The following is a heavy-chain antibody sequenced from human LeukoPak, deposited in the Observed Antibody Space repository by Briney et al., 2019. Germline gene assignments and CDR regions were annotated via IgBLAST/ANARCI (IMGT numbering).Heavy chain of an antibody. CDR2: INHSGST. D-gene: IGHD5-18*01. CDR1: GGSFSGYY. J-gene: IGHJ6*02. Sequence: SETLSLTCAVYGGSFSGYYWSWIRQPPGKGLEWIGEINHSGSTNYNPSLKSRVTISVDTSKNQFSLKLSSVTAADTAVYYCARRGYSYGYYYYGMDVWGQGTMVTVS. V-gene: IGHV4-34*01. CDR3: ARRGYSYGYYYYGMDV.